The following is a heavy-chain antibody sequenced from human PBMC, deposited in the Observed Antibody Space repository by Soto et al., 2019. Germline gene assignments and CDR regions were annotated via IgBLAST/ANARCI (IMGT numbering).Heavy chain of an antibody. V-gene: IGHV4-39*01. CDR2: IYYSGST. Sequence: PSETLSLTCTVSGGSISSSSYYWGWIRQPPGKGLEWIGSIYYSGSTYYNPSLKGRVIISVDTSRDQFSLKLSSVTAADTAVYYCASSTIFGVVDNFDDWGQGTLVTVSS. D-gene: IGHD3-3*01. J-gene: IGHJ4*02. CDR1: GGSISSSSYY. CDR3: ASSTIFGVVDNFDD.